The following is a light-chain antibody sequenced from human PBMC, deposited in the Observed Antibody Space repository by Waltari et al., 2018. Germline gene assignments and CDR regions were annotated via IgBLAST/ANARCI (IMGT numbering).Light chain of an antibody. CDR3: LQHNSYPLT. V-gene: IGKV1-17*03. CDR2: VAS. J-gene: IGKJ4*01. Sequence: DIQMTQSPSAMSASVGDRVTIPCRASQDISNYLAWFQQKPGKVPKRLIYVASRLQSGVPSRFSGSGFGTEFTLTISSLQPEDFATYYCLQHNSYPLTFGGGTKVEIK. CDR1: QDISNY.